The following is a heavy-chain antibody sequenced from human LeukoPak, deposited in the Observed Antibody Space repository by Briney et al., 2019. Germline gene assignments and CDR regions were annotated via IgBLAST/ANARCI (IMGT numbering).Heavy chain of an antibody. CDR1: GFTFSNYA. CDR3: ASLSLDYYDSSGYDFDY. J-gene: IGHJ4*02. CDR2: ISYDGGNK. Sequence: GGSLRLSCAASGFTFSNYAMHWVRQAPGKGLEWVTVISYDGGNKYYADSVKGRLTISRDNSKNTLYLQMNSLRAEDTAVYYCASLSLDYYDSSGYDFDYWGQGTLVTVSS. V-gene: IGHV3-30-3*01. D-gene: IGHD3-22*01.